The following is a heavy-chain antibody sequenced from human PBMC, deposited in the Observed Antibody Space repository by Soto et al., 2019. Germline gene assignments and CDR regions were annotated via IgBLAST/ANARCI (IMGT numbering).Heavy chain of an antibody. J-gene: IGHJ3*02. CDR1: GGSISSGDYY. V-gene: IGHV4-30-4*01. Sequence: QVQLQESGPGLVKPSQTLSLTCTVSGGSISSGDYYWSWIRQPPGKGLEWIGYISYSGSTYYNPYLKSRVTISVSASETQFALKLSSVTAADTAFDYCARGGRGDAFAIWCQGTMVTVSS. CDR2: ISYSGST. D-gene: IGHD3-10*01. CDR3: ARGGRGDAFAI.